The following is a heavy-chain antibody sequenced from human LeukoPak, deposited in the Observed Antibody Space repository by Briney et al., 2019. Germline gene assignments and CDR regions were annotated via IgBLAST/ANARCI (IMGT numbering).Heavy chain of an antibody. D-gene: IGHD3-9*01. CDR1: GFTLRSQG. CDR3: AKDHSADYDILTGYYGY. V-gene: IGHV3-23*01. Sequence: GRSLRLSCAASGFTLRSQGMHWVRQAPGKGLEWVSAISGSGGSTYYADSVKGRFTISRDNSKNTLYLQMNSLRAEDTAVYYCAKDHSADYDILTGYYGYWGQGTLVTVSS. J-gene: IGHJ4*02. CDR2: ISGSGGST.